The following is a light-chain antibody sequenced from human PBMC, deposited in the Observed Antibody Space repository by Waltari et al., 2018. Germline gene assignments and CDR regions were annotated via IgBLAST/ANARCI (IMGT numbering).Light chain of an antibody. CDR2: GAS. V-gene: IGKV3-20*01. CDR3: QQYGSSPGVT. CDR1: QSVSSSY. J-gene: IGKJ3*01. Sequence: EIVLTQSPGTLSLSPGERATLSCRASQSVSSSYLAWYQQKPGQAPRLLIYGASSRATGIPDRFSGSGSRTDFTLTISRLEPEDFAVYYCQQYGSSPGVTFGPGTKVDIK.